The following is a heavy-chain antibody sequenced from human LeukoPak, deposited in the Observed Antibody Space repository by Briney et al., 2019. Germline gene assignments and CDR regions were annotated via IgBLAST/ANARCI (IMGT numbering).Heavy chain of an antibody. J-gene: IGHJ5*02. CDR1: SGSISTSNYY. D-gene: IGHD6-13*01. CDR3: AGRIAAPGGWFDP. V-gene: IGHV4-39*01. Sequence: PSETLSLTCTVSSGSISTSNYYWGWVRQPPGKALEWIGNIFYSGSTYYNPSLKSRVTISVDTSKNQFSLKLSSVTAADTAIYYCAGRIAAPGGWFDPWGQGTLVTVSS. CDR2: IFYSGST.